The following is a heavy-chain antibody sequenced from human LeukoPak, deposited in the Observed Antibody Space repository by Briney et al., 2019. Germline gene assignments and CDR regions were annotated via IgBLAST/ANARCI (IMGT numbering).Heavy chain of an antibody. CDR3: ARNGLKGDWFDP. J-gene: IGHJ5*02. Sequence: SETLSLTCTVSGGSISHYHWGWIRQPPGKGLEWIGYIYYSGSTNYNPSLKSRVTISVDTSKNQFSLKLSSVTAADTAVYYCARNGLKGDWFDPWGQGTLVTVSS. D-gene: IGHD2-8*01. V-gene: IGHV4-59*01. CDR1: GGSISHYH. CDR2: IYYSGST.